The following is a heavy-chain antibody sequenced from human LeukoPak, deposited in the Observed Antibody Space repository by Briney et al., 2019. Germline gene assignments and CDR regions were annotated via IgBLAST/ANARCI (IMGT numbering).Heavy chain of an antibody. V-gene: IGHV4-39*01. D-gene: IGHD3-10*01. CDR3: ARPRHYYGSGFDY. CDR1: GGSISSSSYY. Sequence: SETLSLXCTVSGGSISSSSYYWGWIRQPPVKGLEWIGSIYYSGSTYYNPSLKSRITMSVDTSKNQFSLKLSSVTAADTAVYYCARPRHYYGSGFDYWGQGSLVTVSS. J-gene: IGHJ4*02. CDR2: IYYSGST.